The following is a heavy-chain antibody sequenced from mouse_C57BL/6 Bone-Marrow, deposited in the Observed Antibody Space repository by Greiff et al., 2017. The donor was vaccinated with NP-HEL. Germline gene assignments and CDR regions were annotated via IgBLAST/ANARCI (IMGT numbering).Heavy chain of an antibody. V-gene: IGHV14-4*01. CDR2: IDPENGDT. CDR1: GFNIKDDY. Sequence: EVQLQQSGAELVRPGASVKLSCTASGFNIKDDYMHWVKQRPEQGLEWIGWIDPENGDTEYASKFQGKATITADTSSNTAYLQLSSLTSEDTAVYYCTTEYYGFYWGQGTTLTVSS. CDR3: TTEYYGFY. J-gene: IGHJ2*01. D-gene: IGHD2-2*01.